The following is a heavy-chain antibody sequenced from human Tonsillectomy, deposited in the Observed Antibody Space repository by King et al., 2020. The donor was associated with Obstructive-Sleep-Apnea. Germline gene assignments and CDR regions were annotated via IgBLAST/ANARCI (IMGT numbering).Heavy chain of an antibody. CDR2: ISYDGNKK. D-gene: IGHD2-2*01. Sequence: VQLVESGGGVVQPGRSLRLACAASGFTFSSYAMHWVRQAPGKGLEWVALISYDGNKKYYADYVKGRFTISRDPSKNTLYLQMNSLRTEDTAVYYCVRDQNPVEYQLLMGEYWGQGTLVTVSS. V-gene: IGHV3-30*04. J-gene: IGHJ4*02. CDR3: VRDQNPVEYQLLMGEY. CDR1: GFTFSSYA.